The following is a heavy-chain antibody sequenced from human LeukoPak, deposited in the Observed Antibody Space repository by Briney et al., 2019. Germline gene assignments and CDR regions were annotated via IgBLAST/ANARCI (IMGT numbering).Heavy chain of an antibody. V-gene: IGHV3-74*01. J-gene: IGHJ4*02. Sequence: GGSLRLSCAASGFTFSSYWMHWVRQAPGKGLVWASRINSDGSSTSYADSVKGRFTISRDNAKNTLYLQMNSLRAEDTAVYYCARFGGSSPVNPSAVWGQGTLVTVSS. CDR2: INSDGSST. CDR1: GFTFSSYW. CDR3: ARFGGSSPVNPSAV. D-gene: IGHD3-3*01.